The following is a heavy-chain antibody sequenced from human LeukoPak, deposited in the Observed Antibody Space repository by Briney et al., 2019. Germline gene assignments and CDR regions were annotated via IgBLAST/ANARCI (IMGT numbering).Heavy chain of an antibody. CDR2: ISGSGGST. Sequence: GGSLRLSCAASGFTFSSYAMSWVRQAPGKGLEWVSAISGSGGSTYYADSVKGRFTISRDNSKNTLYLQMNSLRAEDTAVYYCAKDLKYSSMRRLLAIHWYFDLWGRGTPVTVSS. V-gene: IGHV3-23*01. CDR3: AKDLKYSSMRRLLAIHWYFDL. D-gene: IGHD6-19*01. CDR1: GFTFSSYA. J-gene: IGHJ2*01.